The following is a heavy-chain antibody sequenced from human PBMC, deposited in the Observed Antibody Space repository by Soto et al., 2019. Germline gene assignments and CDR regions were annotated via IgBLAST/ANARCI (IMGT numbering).Heavy chain of an antibody. D-gene: IGHD2-8*01. CDR2: ISSDGTTT. Sequence: EVQLVQSGGGLAQPGKSLRLSCAASGFTFRKFWMHWVRQVPGKGPVWVSYISSDGTTTDYADSVKGRFTISRDNPKDTLYLQMDSLRAEETAVYYCAIQDCTNDVCLEAAVTVGGALESWGQGTLVTVSS. J-gene: IGHJ1*01. CDR1: GFTFRKFW. CDR3: AIQDCTNDVCLEAAVTVGGALES. V-gene: IGHV3-74*01.